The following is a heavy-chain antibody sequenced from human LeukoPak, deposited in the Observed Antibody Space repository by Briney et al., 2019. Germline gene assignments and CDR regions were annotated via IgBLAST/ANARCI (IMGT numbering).Heavy chain of an antibody. CDR2: ISRNSVTI. D-gene: IGHD3-16*01. V-gene: IGHV3-9*03. J-gene: IGHJ5*02. Sequence: GGSLRLSCVASGFTFHDYAMHWVRKAPGKGLEWVSGISRNSVTIDYANSVKGRFTIFRDNAKNSLYLQMNSLEPEDLGLYYCATSKGGGGFDPWGQGTLVTVSS. CDR3: ATSKGGGGFDP. CDR1: GFTFHDYA.